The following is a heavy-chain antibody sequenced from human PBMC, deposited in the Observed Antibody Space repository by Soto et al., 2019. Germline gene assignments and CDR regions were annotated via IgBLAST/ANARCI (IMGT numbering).Heavy chain of an antibody. V-gene: IGHV4-34*01. CDR2: INHSGST. D-gene: IGHD6-13*01. Sequence: QVQLQQWGAGLLKPSETLSLTCAVYGGSFSGYYWSWIRQPPGKGLEWIGEINHSGSTNYNPSLKSRVTISVDTSKNQFSLKLSSVTAADTAGYYCARESWEGGNWFDPWGQGTLVTVSS. CDR1: GGSFSGYY. CDR3: ARESWEGGNWFDP. J-gene: IGHJ5*02.